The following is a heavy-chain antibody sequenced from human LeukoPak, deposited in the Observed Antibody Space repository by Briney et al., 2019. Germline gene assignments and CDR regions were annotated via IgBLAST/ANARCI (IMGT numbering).Heavy chain of an antibody. CDR2: IKQDGSEK. V-gene: IGHV3-7*01. D-gene: IGHD6-19*01. CDR3: ARVGSAEYYFDY. J-gene: IGHJ4*02. Sequence: GGSLRLSCAASGFTFSSYSMNWVRQAPGKGLEWVANIKQDGSEKYYVDSVKGRFTISRDNAKNSLYLQMNSLRAEDTAVYYCARVGSAEYYFDYWGQGTLVTVSS. CDR1: GFTFSSYS.